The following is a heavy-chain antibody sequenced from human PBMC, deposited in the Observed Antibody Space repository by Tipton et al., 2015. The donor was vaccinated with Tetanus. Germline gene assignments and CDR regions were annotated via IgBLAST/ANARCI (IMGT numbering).Heavy chain of an antibody. D-gene: IGHD1-26*01. CDR2: ITGGNT. Sequence: SLRLSCAASGFTFSNYAMNWVRQSPLRGLEWVSGITGGNTYYADSVKGRFTISRDNSKNTLSLQMNSLRGEDTAVYYCARGLPREPFYFDYWGQGKQVTVSS. CDR1: GFTFSNYA. CDR3: ARGLPREPFYFDY. V-gene: IGHV3-23*01. J-gene: IGHJ4*02.